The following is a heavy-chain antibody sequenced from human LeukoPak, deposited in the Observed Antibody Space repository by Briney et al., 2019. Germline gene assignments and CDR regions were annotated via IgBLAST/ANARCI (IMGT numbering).Heavy chain of an antibody. CDR2: INPNSGGT. V-gene: IGHV1-2*02. Sequence: ASVKVSCTASGYTFTGYYMHWVRQAPGQGLEWMGWINPNSGGTNYAQKFQGRVTMTRDTSIGTAYMELSRLRSDDTAVYYCATPPARGSYSSYYGMDVWGQGTTVTVSS. CDR1: GYTFTGYY. J-gene: IGHJ6*02. D-gene: IGHD1-26*01. CDR3: ATPPARGSYSSYYGMDV.